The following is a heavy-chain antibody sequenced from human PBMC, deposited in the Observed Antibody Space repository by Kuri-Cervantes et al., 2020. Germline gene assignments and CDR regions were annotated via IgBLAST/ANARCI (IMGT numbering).Heavy chain of an antibody. Sequence: GESLKISCAASGFTFSDYYMSWIRQAPGKGLEWVANIKQDGSEKYYVDSVKGRFTISRDNAKNSLYLQMNSLRAEDTAVYYCARTYYYGYHSDFWGQGTLVTVSS. CDR1: GFTFSDYY. D-gene: IGHD3-10*01. CDR3: ARTYYYGYHSDF. V-gene: IGHV3-7*01. J-gene: IGHJ4*02. CDR2: IKQDGSEK.